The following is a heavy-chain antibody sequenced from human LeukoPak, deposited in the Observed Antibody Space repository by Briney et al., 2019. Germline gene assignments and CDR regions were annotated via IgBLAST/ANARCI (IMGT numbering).Heavy chain of an antibody. D-gene: IGHD6-13*01. V-gene: IGHV3-7*01. CDR3: AKAGSSWYEY. Sequence: PGGSLRLSCAASGFTFSRYWMSWVRQAPGKGLEWVANIKQDGSEKYYVDSLKGRFTISRDNAKNSLYLQMNSLRAEDTAVYYCAKAGSSWYEYWGQGTLVTVPS. CDR1: GFTFSRYW. CDR2: IKQDGSEK. J-gene: IGHJ4*02.